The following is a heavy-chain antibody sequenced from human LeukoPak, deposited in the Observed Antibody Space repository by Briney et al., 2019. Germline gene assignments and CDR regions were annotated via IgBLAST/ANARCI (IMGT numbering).Heavy chain of an antibody. V-gene: IGHV3-30*18. CDR3: AKVRTVTRSSSFDY. CDR1: GFTFSDYA. J-gene: IGHJ4*02. D-gene: IGHD4-17*01. CDR2: ISYDGSNK. Sequence: GGSLRLSCAASGFTFSDYAMSWVRQAPGKGLEWVAVISYDGSNKYYADSVKGRFTISRDNSKNTLYLQMNSLRAEDTAVYYCAKVRTVTRSSSFDYWGQGTLVTVSS.